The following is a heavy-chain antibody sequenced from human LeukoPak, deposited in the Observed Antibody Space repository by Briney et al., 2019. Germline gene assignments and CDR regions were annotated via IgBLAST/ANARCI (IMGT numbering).Heavy chain of an antibody. J-gene: IGHJ3*02. CDR3: AKDTYYDSSGRSAFDI. CDR1: GFTFSRYE. D-gene: IGHD3-22*01. Sequence: GGSLRLSCAASGFTFSRYEMNWVRQAPGKGLEWVSYISSSGSTIYYADSVKGRFTISRDNAKNSLYMQMNSLRAEDMALYYCAKDTYYDSSGRSAFDIWGQGTMVTVSS. CDR2: ISSSGSTI. V-gene: IGHV3-48*03.